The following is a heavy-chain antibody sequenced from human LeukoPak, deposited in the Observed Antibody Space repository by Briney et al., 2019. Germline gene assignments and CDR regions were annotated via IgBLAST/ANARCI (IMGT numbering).Heavy chain of an antibody. Sequence: PGGSLRHSCAASGFTFTDFYMSWIRQAPGKGLEWVSYITNSGTTIYYADSVKGRFTISRDNAKNSLYLQMNSLRAEDTAVYYFTQDAAYDILTGYFQDWGQGTLVTVSS. CDR2: ITNSGTTI. D-gene: IGHD3-9*01. J-gene: IGHJ1*01. CDR3: TQDAAYDILTGYFQD. V-gene: IGHV3-11*01. CDR1: GFTFTDFY.